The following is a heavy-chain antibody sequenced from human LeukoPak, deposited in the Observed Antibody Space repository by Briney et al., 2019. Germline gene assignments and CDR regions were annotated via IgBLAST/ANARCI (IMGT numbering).Heavy chain of an antibody. CDR2: ISDSGST. J-gene: IGHJ4*02. CDR3: ARVLAVTGTPKPSDY. V-gene: IGHV4-59*07. D-gene: IGHD6-19*01. Sequence: SDTLSLTCTVSGGSINNYYWTWIRQSPGKGLEWIGYISDSGSTNYNPSLKSRLTISLDTSKNQFSLKLNTVTAADAAVYYCARVLAVTGTPKPSDYWGQGTLVTVSS. CDR1: GGSINNYY.